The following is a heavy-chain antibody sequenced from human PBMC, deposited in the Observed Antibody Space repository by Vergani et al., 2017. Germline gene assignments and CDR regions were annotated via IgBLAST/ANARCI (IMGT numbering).Heavy chain of an antibody. CDR3: ARTIGFGLGYYYYGMDV. J-gene: IGHJ6*02. D-gene: IGHD3/OR15-3a*01. Sequence: VQLVESGGGVVQPGRSLRLSCAASGFTFSSYGMHWVRQAPGKGLEWVANIKQDGSEKYYVDSVKGRFTISRDNAKNSLYLQMNSLRAEDTAVYYCARTIGFGLGYYYYGMDVWGQGTTVTVSS. CDR2: IKQDGSEK. CDR1: GFTFSSYG. V-gene: IGHV3-7*01.